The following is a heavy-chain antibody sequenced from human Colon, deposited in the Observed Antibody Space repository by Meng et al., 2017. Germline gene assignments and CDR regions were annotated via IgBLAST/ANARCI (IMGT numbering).Heavy chain of an antibody. Sequence: GSLRLSCAVSGDSISSGSYWGWIRQSPEKGLEWIGSVHHRGITFYNPSLKSRVTISLDTSKNRFSLTLTSVTAADTAVYYCASQWLIRRVDYWGHGTMVTVSS. V-gene: IGHV4-38-2*01. D-gene: IGHD5-12*01. CDR2: VHHRGIT. CDR1: GDSISSGSY. CDR3: ASQWLIRRVDY. J-gene: IGHJ4*01.